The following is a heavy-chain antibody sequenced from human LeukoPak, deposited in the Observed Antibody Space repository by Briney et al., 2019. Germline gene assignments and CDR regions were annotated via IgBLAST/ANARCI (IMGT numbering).Heavy chain of an antibody. V-gene: IGHV1-18*01. Sequence: ASVKVSCKASGYTFTSYGISWVRQAPGQGLEWMGWISAYNGNTNYAQKLQGRVTMTTDTSTSTAYMELRSLRSDDTAVYYCARVVESWVFGVVSYYFDYWGQGTLVTVSS. D-gene: IGHD3-3*01. CDR2: ISAYNGNT. CDR1: GYTFTSYG. J-gene: IGHJ4*02. CDR3: ARVVESWVFGVVSYYFDY.